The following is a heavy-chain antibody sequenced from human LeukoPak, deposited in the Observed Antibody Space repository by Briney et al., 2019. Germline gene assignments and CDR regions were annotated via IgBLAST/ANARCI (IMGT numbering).Heavy chain of an antibody. CDR1: GASISSSNYY. J-gene: IGHJ5*02. V-gene: IGHV4-61*02. D-gene: IGHD2-15*01. Sequence: TSQTLSLTCTVSGASISSSNYYWSWIRQPPGNGLEWIGRIYTSGSTNYNPSLKSRVTMSVDTSKNQFSLKLSSVTAADTAVYYCGRVYPTGYCSGGSCNAEFDPWGQGTLVTVSS. CDR3: GRVYPTGYCSGGSCNAEFDP. CDR2: IYTSGST.